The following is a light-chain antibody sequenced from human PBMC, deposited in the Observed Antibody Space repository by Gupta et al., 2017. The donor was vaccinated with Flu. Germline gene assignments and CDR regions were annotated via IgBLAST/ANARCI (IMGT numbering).Light chain of an antibody. V-gene: IGKV1-39*01. CDR2: AAS. Sequence: DIQMTQSSSSLSASVGDRVTITCRASQTIANYLNWYQQKPGKAPKLLIYAASSLQSGVPSRFSGSGSGTDFTLTISSLQPEDFATYYCQQSYSYPDTFGQGTKLEIK. CDR3: QQSYSYPDT. J-gene: IGKJ2*01. CDR1: QTIANY.